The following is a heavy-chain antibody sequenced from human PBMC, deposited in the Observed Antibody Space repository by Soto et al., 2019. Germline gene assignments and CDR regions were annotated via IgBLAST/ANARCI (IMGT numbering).Heavy chain of an antibody. Sequence: EVQLVESGGGLVQPGGSLRLSCAASGFTFSSYWMSWVRQAPGKGLEWVANIKQDGSEKYYVDSVKGRFTISRDNAKNSLYLQMNSLRAEDTAVYYCARGSGLYDFWSGYPVPFDYWGQGTLVTVSS. CDR1: GFTFSSYW. V-gene: IGHV3-7*01. CDR2: IKQDGSEK. J-gene: IGHJ4*02. CDR3: ARGSGLYDFWSGYPVPFDY. D-gene: IGHD3-3*01.